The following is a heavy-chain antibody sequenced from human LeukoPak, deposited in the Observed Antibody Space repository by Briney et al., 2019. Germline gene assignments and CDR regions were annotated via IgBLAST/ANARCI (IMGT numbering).Heavy chain of an antibody. Sequence: ASVKVSCKASGFTFSSYYMHWVRQAPGQGLEWMGIINPSGDTTSHVQKFQGRVTMTRDTSTSTVYMEVSSLRSEDTAVYYCARDNSDTVKGDYSSTSYWWFDPWGQGTLVTVSS. CDR1: GFTFSSYY. J-gene: IGHJ5*02. V-gene: IGHV1-46*01. CDR2: INPSGDTT. CDR3: ARDNSDTVKGDYSSTSYWWFDP. D-gene: IGHD6-13*01.